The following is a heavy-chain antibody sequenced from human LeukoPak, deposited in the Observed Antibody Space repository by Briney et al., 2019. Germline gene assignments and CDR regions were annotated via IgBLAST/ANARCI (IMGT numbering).Heavy chain of an antibody. J-gene: IGHJ4*02. D-gene: IGHD6-19*01. CDR2: IYPGDSDT. CDR3: ASFSSGWYPYYFDY. CDR1: GYTFTNYW. Sequence: ESLKISCKGSGYTFTNYWIGWVRQMSGKGLEWMGIIYPGDSDTRYSPSFQGQVTISADKSISTAYLQWSSLKASDTAMYYCASFSSGWYPYYFDYWGQGTLVTVSS. V-gene: IGHV5-51*01.